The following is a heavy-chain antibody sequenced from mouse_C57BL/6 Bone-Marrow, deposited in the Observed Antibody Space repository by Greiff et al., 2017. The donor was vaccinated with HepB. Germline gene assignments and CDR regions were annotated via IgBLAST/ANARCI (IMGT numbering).Heavy chain of an antibody. CDR2: IDPNSGGT. Sequence: QVQLQQSGAELVKPGASVKLSCKASGYTFTSYWMHWVKQRPGRGLGWIGRIDPNSGGTKYNEKFKSKATLTVDKPSSTAYMQLSSLTSEDSAVYYCATYGRAFAYWGQGTLVTVSA. V-gene: IGHV1-72*01. D-gene: IGHD2-1*01. CDR3: ATYGRAFAY. J-gene: IGHJ3*01. CDR1: GYTFTSYW.